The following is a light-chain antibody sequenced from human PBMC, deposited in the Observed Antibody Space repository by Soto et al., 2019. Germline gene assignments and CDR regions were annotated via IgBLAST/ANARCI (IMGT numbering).Light chain of an antibody. CDR1: SSDVGGYNY. V-gene: IGLV2-14*01. J-gene: IGLJ2*01. CDR3: SSYTRSSTLV. Sequence: QSALTQPASVSGSPGQSITISCTGTSSDVGGYNYVSWYQQHPGKAPKLMIYEVSNRPSGVSNRFSGSTSGNTASLTIAGLQAEGEADYYCSSYTRSSTLVFGGGTKLTVL. CDR2: EVS.